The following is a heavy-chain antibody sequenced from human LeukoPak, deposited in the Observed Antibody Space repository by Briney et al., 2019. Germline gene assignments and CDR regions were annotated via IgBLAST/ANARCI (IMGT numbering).Heavy chain of an antibody. CDR3: ARAHHCSGGSCYHLNWFDP. CDR1: GYTFTGYY. CDR2: INPNSGGT. V-gene: IGHV1-2*02. D-gene: IGHD2-15*01. Sequence: ASVKVSCKASGYTFTGYYMHWVRQAPGQGLEWMGWINPNSGGTNYAQKFQGRVTMTRDTSISTAYMELSRLRSDDTAVYYCARAHHCSGGSCYHLNWFDPWGQGTLVTVSS. J-gene: IGHJ5*02.